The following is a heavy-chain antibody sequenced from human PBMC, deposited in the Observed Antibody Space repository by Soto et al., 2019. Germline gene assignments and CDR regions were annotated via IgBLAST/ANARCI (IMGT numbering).Heavy chain of an antibody. J-gene: IGHJ4*02. CDR3: ASERFFEWAIDY. CDR2: INSNGSST. V-gene: IGHV3-74*01. CDR1: GFTFSSYW. Sequence: EVQLVESGGGLVQPGGSLRLSCAASGFTFSSYWMHWVRQAPGKGLVWVSRINSNGSSTSYADSVKGRFTISRDNAKNTLYLQMNSLRAEDTAVYYCASERFFEWAIDYWGQGTLVTVSS. D-gene: IGHD3-3*01.